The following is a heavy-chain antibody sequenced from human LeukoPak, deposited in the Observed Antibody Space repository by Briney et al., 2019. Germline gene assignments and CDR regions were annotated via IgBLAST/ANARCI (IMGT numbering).Heavy chain of an antibody. CDR1: GGSVSSGSYY. J-gene: IGHJ5*02. D-gene: IGHD1-1*01. V-gene: IGHV4-61*02. CDR3: AREGATGGTYNWFDP. CDR2: IYTSGST. Sequence: SETLSLTCTVSGGSVSSGSYYWSWIRQPAGKGLEWIGRIYTSGSTNYNPSLKSRVTISVDTSKNQFSLKLSSATAADTAVYYCAREGATGGTYNWFDPWGQGTLVTVSS.